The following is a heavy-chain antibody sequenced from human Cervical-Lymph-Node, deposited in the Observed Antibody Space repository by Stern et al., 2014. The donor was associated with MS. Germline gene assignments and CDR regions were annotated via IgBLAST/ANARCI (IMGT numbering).Heavy chain of an antibody. Sequence: QVQLVESGAEARAPGASMKVSCKASGYIFTDYYLHWVRQAPGQGLEWLGWINPNSGGTNYAQNFQGMVTMTRDTSISTAYMELRWLGSADTAVYYCARGSGTAYDLRGDYWGQGTLVTVSS. V-gene: IGHV1-2*02. J-gene: IGHJ4*01. CDR1: GYIFTDYY. CDR2: INPNSGGT. CDR3: ARGSGTAYDLRGDY. D-gene: IGHD3-3*01.